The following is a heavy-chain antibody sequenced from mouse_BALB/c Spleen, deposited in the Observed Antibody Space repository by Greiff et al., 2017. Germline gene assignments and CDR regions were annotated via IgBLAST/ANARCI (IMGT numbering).Heavy chain of an antibody. D-gene: IGHD2-1*01. V-gene: IGHV2-9*02. CDR1: GFSLTSYG. CDR2: IWAGGST. CDR3: ARESSYGNYVYAMDY. Sequence: VKLVESGPGLVAPSQSLSITCTVSGFSLTSYGVHWVRQPPGKGLEWLGVIWAGGSTNYNSALMSRLSISKDNSKSQVFLKMNSLQTDDTAMYYCARESSYGNYVYAMDYWGQGTSVTVSS. J-gene: IGHJ4*01.